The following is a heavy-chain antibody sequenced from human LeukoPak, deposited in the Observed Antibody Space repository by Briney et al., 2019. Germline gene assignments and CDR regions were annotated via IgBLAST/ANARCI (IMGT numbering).Heavy chain of an antibody. J-gene: IGHJ3*02. D-gene: IGHD6-6*01. Sequence: PSETLSLTCTVSGGSISSSSYYWGWIRQPPGKGLEWIGSIYYSGYTYYNPSLKSRVTISVDTSKNQFSLKLSSVTAADTAVYYCARGSSSLLGDAFDIWGQGTMVTVSS. CDR1: GGSISSSSYY. CDR3: ARGSSSLLGDAFDI. V-gene: IGHV4-39*01. CDR2: IYYSGYT.